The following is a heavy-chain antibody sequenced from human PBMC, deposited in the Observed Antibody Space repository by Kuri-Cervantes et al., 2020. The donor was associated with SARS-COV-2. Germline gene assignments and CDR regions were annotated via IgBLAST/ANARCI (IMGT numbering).Heavy chain of an antibody. Sequence: GGSLRLSCTASGFTFSSYWMSWVRQAPGKGLEWVANIKQDGSEKYYVDSVKGRFTFSRDNAKNSLYLQMNSLRAEDTAVYYCAREFFGVVNGYFDYWGQGTLVTVSS. CDR1: GFTFSSYW. J-gene: IGHJ4*02. CDR2: IKQDGSEK. D-gene: IGHD3-3*01. V-gene: IGHV3-7*01. CDR3: AREFFGVVNGYFDY.